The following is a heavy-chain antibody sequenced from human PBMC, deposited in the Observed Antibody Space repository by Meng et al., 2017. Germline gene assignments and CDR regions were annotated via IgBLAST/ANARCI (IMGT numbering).Heavy chain of an antibody. J-gene: IGHJ3*02. V-gene: IGHV1-46*01. CDR3: ARDHYYDSSGLNDAFDI. D-gene: IGHD3-22*01. Sequence: ASVKVSYKASGYTFTSYYMHWVRQAPGQGLEWMGIINPSGGSTSYAQKFQGRVTMTRDTSTSTVYMELSSLRSEDTAVYYCARDHYYDSSGLNDAFDIWGQGTMVTVSS. CDR2: INPSGGST. CDR1: GYTFTSYY.